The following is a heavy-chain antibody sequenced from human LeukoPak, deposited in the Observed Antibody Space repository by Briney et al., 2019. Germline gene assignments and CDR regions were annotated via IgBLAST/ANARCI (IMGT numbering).Heavy chain of an antibody. V-gene: IGHV3-21*01. CDR3: ASGVNYFDY. J-gene: IGHJ4*02. CDR1: GFTFSSYN. D-gene: IGHD3-3*01. CDR2: ISSRSSYI. Sequence: GGSLRLSCAASGFTFSSYNMKWVRQAPRKWLEWASSISSRSSYIFYADSVKGRFTISRDNAKKSLYLQMNSLRAEDTAVYYCASGVNYFDYWGQGTLVTVSS.